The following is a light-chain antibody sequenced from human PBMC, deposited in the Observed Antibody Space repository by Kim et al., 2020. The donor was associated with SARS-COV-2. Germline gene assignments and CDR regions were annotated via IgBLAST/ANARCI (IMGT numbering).Light chain of an antibody. CDR2: WAS. CDR3: QQYYSTPPS. J-gene: IGKJ2*03. Sequence: RATHNCKSSQTVLNNSNNKNYLAWYQQKPGQAPKLLIYWASIRESGVSDRFSGSGSETDFTLTISSLQAEDVAVYYCQQYYSTPPSFGQGTKLEIK. CDR1: QTVLNNSNNKNY. V-gene: IGKV4-1*01.